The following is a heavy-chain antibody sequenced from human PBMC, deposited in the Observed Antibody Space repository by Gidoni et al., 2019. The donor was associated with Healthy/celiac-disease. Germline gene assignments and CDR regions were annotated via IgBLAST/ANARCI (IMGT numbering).Heavy chain of an antibody. Sequence: QVQLVESGGGVVQPGRSLRLSCAASGFTLSSYGMHWVRQAPGKGLEWVAVISYDGSNKYYADSVKGRFTISRDNSKNTLYLQMNSLRAEDTAVYYCAKDRRGFQVGALDYWGQGTLVTVSS. CDR2: ISYDGSNK. CDR3: AKDRRGFQVGALDY. J-gene: IGHJ4*02. D-gene: IGHD1-26*01. V-gene: IGHV3-30*18. CDR1: GFTLSSYG.